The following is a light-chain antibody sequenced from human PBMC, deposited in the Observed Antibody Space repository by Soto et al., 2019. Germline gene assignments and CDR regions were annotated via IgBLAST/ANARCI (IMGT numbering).Light chain of an antibody. CDR3: QQYYSSAPSWT. J-gene: IGKJ1*01. CDR1: QSIRSW. Sequence: DLQITQSPFTLSASVGDRVTITCRAIQSIRSWLAWYQQKPGKATKLLIYKASTLKSGVPSRFSGSGSGTEFTLTISSLQPDDFATYYCQQYYSSAPSWTFGQGTKVDIK. V-gene: IGKV1-5*03. CDR2: KAS.